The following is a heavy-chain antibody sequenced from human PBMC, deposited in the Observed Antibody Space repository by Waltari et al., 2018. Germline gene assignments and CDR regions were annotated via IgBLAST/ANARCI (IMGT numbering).Heavy chain of an antibody. CDR2: INVDNGNT. Sequence: QVHLVQSGAEVKKPGALVKISCKAVGYLFTAYTLHWVRQAPGQGLEWMGWINVDNGNTKYSQKFQGRVTIASDTSASTAYMDLSSLRSEDTAVYYCARVRRNNMIVDAFDVWGQGSVVTVSS. V-gene: IGHV1-3*01. CDR3: ARVRRNNMIVDAFDV. J-gene: IGHJ3*01. CDR1: GYLFTAYT. D-gene: IGHD3-22*01.